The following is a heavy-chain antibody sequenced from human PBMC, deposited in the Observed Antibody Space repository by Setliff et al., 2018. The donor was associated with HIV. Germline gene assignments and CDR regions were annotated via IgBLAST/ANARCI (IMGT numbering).Heavy chain of an antibody. D-gene: IGHD5-18*01. CDR3: ARGVQLWFRN. CDR1: GGSFSGYY. Sequence: PSETLSLTCALYGGSFSGYYWGWIRHSPGKGLEWIGEINHSESANYNPSLKSRVTISVDTSKNQFSLRLSSVTAADTAVYYCARGVQLWFRNWGQGTQVTVSS. V-gene: IGHV4-34*01. J-gene: IGHJ4*02. CDR2: INHSESA.